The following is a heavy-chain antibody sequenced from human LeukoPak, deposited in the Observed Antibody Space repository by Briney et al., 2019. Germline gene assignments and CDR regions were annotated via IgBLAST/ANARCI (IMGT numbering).Heavy chain of an antibody. CDR3: ARGDGYNFFDY. Sequence: GGSLRLSCAVSGFSVTNNYMSRVRQAPGKGLEWVSVFYVGGATYYADSVKGRFTISRDNSENTLYLQRKSLRAEDTAVYYCARGDGYNFFDYWGQGTLVTVSS. J-gene: IGHJ4*02. V-gene: IGHV3-53*01. CDR1: GFSVTNNY. D-gene: IGHD5-24*01. CDR2: FYVGGAT.